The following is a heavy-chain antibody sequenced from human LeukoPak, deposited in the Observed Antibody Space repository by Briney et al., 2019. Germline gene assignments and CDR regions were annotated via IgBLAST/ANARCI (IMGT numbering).Heavy chain of an antibody. CDR1: GGSISSYY. D-gene: IGHD1-26*01. V-gene: IGHV4-59*01. J-gene: IGHJ4*02. CDR3: ARDNPYSGSPILY. CDR2: IYYSGST. Sequence: PSETLSLTCTVSGGSISSYYWSWIRQPPGKGLEWIAYIYYSGSTNYNPSLKSRVTISVDTSKNQFSLKLSSVTAADTAVYYCARDNPYSGSPILYWGQGTLVTVSS.